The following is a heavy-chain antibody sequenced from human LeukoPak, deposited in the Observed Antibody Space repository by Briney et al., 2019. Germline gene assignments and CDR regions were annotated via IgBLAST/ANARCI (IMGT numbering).Heavy chain of an antibody. J-gene: IGHJ4*02. CDR3: ARAKADIVVVPASIDY. CDR1: GYTFTSYG. D-gene: IGHD2-2*01. Sequence: GASVKVSCKASGYTFTSYGISWVRQAPGQGLEWMGWISAYNGNTNYAQKLQGRVTMTTDTSTSTAYVELRSLRSDDTAVYYCARAKADIVVVPASIDYWGQGTLVTVSS. CDR2: ISAYNGNT. V-gene: IGHV1-18*01.